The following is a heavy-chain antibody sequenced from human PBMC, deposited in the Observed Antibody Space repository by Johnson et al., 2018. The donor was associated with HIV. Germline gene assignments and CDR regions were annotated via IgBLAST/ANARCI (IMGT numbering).Heavy chain of an antibody. CDR2: INWTGGTT. V-gene: IGHV3-20*04. D-gene: IGHD1-26*01. CDR3: ARDLIVGTTRTGAFDI. CDR1: GFTFADYG. Sequence: VQLVESGGGVVRPGGSLRLSCAASGFTFADYGSSWVRQAPGKGLEWVSGINWTGGTTGYADSVQGRFTISRDNGKNSLYLQMNSLRAEDTALYYCARDLIVGTTRTGAFDIWGQGTKVTVSS. J-gene: IGHJ3*02.